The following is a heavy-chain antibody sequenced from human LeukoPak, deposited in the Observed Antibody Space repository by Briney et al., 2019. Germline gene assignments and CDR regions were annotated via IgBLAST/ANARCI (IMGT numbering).Heavy chain of an antibody. CDR1: GYTFSTYG. J-gene: IGHJ3*02. Sequence: GASVKVSCKASGYTFSTYGISWVRQAPGLGLEWMGWISAYNGDTNSAQKLQGRVSMTTDTSTSTAYMELRSLRSDDTAVYYCARDRSPDFWSGDYRDAFDIWGQGTMVTVSS. CDR3: ARDRSPDFWSGDYRDAFDI. V-gene: IGHV1-18*01. CDR2: ISAYNGDT. D-gene: IGHD3-3*01.